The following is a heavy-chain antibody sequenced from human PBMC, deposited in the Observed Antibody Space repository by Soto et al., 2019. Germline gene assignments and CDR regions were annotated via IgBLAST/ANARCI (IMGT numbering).Heavy chain of an antibody. D-gene: IGHD3-3*01. CDR1: GFTFSSYS. Sequence: PGGSLRLSCAASGFTFSSYSMNWVRQAPGKGLEWVSSISSSSSYIYYADSVKGRFTISRDNAKNSLYLQMNSLRAEDTAVYYCARDPSYDFWSGYSLSPLYYYYMDVWGKGTTVTVSS. CDR2: ISSSSSYI. CDR3: ARDPSYDFWSGYSLSPLYYYYMDV. V-gene: IGHV3-21*01. J-gene: IGHJ6*03.